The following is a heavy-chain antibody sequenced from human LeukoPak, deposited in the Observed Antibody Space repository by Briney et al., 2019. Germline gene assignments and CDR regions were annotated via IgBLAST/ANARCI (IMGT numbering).Heavy chain of an antibody. J-gene: IGHJ6*03. D-gene: IGHD3-10*01. CDR3: ARGSYGNGETNYYMDV. Sequence: SVRPASGKGLELVWRGYTSGSTNFNPSLKSRVTMSVDTSKNQFSLKLSSVTAADTAVYYCARGSYGNGETNYYMDVWGKGTTVTVSS. CDR2: GYTSGST. V-gene: IGHV4-4*07.